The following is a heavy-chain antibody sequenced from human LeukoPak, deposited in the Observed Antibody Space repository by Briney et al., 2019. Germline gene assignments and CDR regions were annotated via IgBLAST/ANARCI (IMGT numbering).Heavy chain of an antibody. D-gene: IGHD6-19*01. CDR2: VSAYNGAT. CDR1: GFTFSNYW. J-gene: IGHJ4*02. Sequence: GWSLRLSCAASGFTFSNYWMSWVRQAPGKGLEWVGWVSAYNGATNYAQNFQDRVTMTTDTPTSTAYMELRSLRSDDTAVFYCARKAVAGAYYFDYWGQGTLVTVSS. V-gene: IGHV1-18*01. CDR3: ARKAVAGAYYFDY.